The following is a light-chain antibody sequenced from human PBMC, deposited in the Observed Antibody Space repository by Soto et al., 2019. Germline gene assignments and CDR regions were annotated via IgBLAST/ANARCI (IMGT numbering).Light chain of an antibody. CDR2: DAS. J-gene: IGKJ5*01. V-gene: IGKV3-11*01. CDR3: QHGSDWPPFT. CDR1: KSVNSN. Sequence: EIVLTQSPASLSLSPGERATLSCRASKSVNSNLAWYQHKPGQDPRLLIYDASNRATGIPARFSGSGSRTDFTLTVSSLEPKDVAIYDCQHGSDWPPFTFGQGTLLE.